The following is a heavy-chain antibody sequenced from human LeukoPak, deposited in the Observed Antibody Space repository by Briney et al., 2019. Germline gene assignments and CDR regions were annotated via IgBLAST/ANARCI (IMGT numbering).Heavy chain of an antibody. V-gene: IGHV4-39*01. CDR1: GGSISSSSYY. CDR3: ARPTAQGSYGYGGFDY. CDR2: IYYSGST. Sequence: PSETLSLTCTVSGGSISSSSYYWGWIRQPPGKGLEWIGSIYYSGSTCYNPSLKSRVTMSVDTSKNQFSLKLSSVTAADTAVYYCARPTAQGSYGYGGFDYWGQGALVTVSS. J-gene: IGHJ4*02. D-gene: IGHD5-18*01.